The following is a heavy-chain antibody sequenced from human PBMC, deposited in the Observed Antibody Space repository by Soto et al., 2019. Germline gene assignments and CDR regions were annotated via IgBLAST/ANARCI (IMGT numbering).Heavy chain of an antibody. CDR2: ISAYNGNT. CDR1: GYTFTSYG. Sequence: ASVKVSCKAAGYTFTSYGISWVRQAPGQGLEWMGWISAYNGNTNYAQKLQGRVTMTTDTSTSTAYMELRGLRSDDTAVYYCANRLGYYHYYGMDVWGQGTTLTLYS. V-gene: IGHV1-18*04. J-gene: IGHJ6*02. CDR3: ANRLGYYHYYGMDV.